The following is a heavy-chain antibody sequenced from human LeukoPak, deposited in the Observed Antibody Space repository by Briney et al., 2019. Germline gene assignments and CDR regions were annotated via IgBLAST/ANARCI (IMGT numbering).Heavy chain of an antibody. CDR2: ISWDSGSI. CDR1: GFTFDDYA. D-gene: IGHD3-22*01. J-gene: IGHJ4*02. V-gene: IGHV3-9*01. Sequence: GRSLRLSCAASGFTFDDYAMDWVRQAPGEGLGWVSGISWDSGSIGYADSVKGRFTISRDNAKNSLYLQMNSLRAEDTALYYCAKDIAPNYYDSSGALDYWGQGTLVTVSS. CDR3: AKDIAPNYYDSSGALDY.